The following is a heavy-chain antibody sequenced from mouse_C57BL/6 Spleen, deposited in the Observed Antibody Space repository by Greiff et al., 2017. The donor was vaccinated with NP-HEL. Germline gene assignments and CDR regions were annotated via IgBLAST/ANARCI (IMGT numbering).Heavy chain of an antibody. CDR1: GFTFSSYA. CDR2: ISDGGSYT. J-gene: IGHJ1*03. CDR3: ARRGTYYGSSYGYFDV. V-gene: IGHV5-4*03. Sequence: EVMLVESGGGLVKPGGSLKLSCAASGFTFSSYAMSWVRQTPEKRLEWVATISDGGSYTYYPDNVKGRFTISRDNAKNNLYLQMSHLKSEDTAMYYCARRGTYYGSSYGYFDVWGTGTTVTVSS. D-gene: IGHD1-1*01.